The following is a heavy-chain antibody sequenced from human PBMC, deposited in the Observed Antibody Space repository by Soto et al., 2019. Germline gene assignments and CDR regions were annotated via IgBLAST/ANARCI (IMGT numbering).Heavy chain of an antibody. D-gene: IGHD1-26*01. CDR2: IYYSGST. CDR1: GGSISSYY. Sequence: SETLSLTCTVSGGSISSYYWSWIRQPPGKGLEWIGYIYYSGSTNYNPSLKSRVTISVDTSKNQFSLKLSSVTAADTAVYYCARSIRSLAARPYYFDYWGQGTLVTVSS. CDR3: ARSIRSLAARPYYFDY. J-gene: IGHJ4*02. V-gene: IGHV4-59*01.